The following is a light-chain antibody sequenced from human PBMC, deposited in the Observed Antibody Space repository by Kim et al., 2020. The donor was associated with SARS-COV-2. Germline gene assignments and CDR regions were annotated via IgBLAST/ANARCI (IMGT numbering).Light chain of an antibody. J-gene: IGLJ2*01. V-gene: IGLV6-57*03. CDR3: QSYNRDNVI. Sequence: GKPVTISCTRSSGSIDDNYVQWYQQRPGGVPTTVIYEDDQRPSEVSDRFSGSIDNSSNSASLTISGLRTEDEADYYCQSYNRDNVIFGGGTQLTVL. CDR1: SGSIDDNY. CDR2: EDD.